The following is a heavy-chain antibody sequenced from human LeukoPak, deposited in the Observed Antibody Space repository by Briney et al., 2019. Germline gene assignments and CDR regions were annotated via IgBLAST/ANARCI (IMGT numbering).Heavy chain of an antibody. CDR2: ISAYNGNT. V-gene: IGHV1-18*01. CDR1: GYTFTSYG. J-gene: IGHJ5*02. Sequence: VASVKVSCKASGYTFTSYGISWVRQAPGQGLEWMGWISAYNGNTNYAQKLQGRVTMTTDTSTSTAYTELRSLRSDDTAVYYCARSSWPNNWFDPWGQGTLVTVSS. CDR3: ARSSWPNNWFDP. D-gene: IGHD6-13*01.